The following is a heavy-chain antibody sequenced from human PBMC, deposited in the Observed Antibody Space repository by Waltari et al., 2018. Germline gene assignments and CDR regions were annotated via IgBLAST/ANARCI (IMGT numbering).Heavy chain of an antibody. J-gene: IGHJ4*02. CDR2: ITPSGST. CDR1: GGSFNFYY. Sequence: QVLLQQWGAGLLKPSETLSLTCAVYGGSFNFYYWSWIRQPPGEGLEWIGEITPSGSTTYNPSRKSRVSISVDTPNNQFSLKLTSVTAADTAAYYCARRGYCGIDCYSNYFDFWGQGTLVTVSS. CDR3: ARRGYCGIDCYSNYFDF. V-gene: IGHV4-34*01. D-gene: IGHD2-21*01.